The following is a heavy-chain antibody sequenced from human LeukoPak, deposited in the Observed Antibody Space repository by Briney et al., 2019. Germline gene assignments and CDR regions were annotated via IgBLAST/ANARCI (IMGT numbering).Heavy chain of an antibody. Sequence: ASVKVSCKASGYTFTSYDINWVRQAPGQGLEWMGWMNPNSGNTGYAQKFQGRVTMTRNTSISTAYMELSSLRSEDTAVYYCARGRYFDWLLMDYYYYGMDVWGQGTTVTVSS. D-gene: IGHD3-9*01. CDR1: GYTFTSYD. CDR2: MNPNSGNT. V-gene: IGHV1-8*01. J-gene: IGHJ6*02. CDR3: ARGRYFDWLLMDYYYYGMDV.